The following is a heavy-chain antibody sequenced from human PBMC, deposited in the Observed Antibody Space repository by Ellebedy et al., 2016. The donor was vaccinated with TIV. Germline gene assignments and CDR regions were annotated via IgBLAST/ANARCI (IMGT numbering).Heavy chain of an antibody. CDR1: GGSINSYC. J-gene: IGHJ5*02. CDR2: IYNSGST. D-gene: IGHD5-24*01. V-gene: IGHV4-4*07. CDR3: AGGEGMASAFDP. Sequence: MPGGSLRLSCTISGGSINSYCWSWIRQPAGKGLEWVGNIYNSGSTKFNPSLKSRVTMSVDTSKNQSSMKLTTVTAADAAVYYCAGGEGMASAFDPWGQGTLVTVSS.